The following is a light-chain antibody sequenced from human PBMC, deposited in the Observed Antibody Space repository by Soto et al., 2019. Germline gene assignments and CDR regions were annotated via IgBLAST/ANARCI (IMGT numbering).Light chain of an antibody. CDR1: SSDVGSYDY. J-gene: IGLJ3*02. CDR2: EVS. V-gene: IGLV2-8*01. Sequence: QSALTQPPSASGSPGQSVTISCTGTSSDVGSYDYVSWDQQHPCNAHTLMIYEVSKRPSGLPDRFYGSKSSNTASLTVSGIQDEDEADYYGSSSAGISDWGVFGGGTKVTVL. CDR3: SSSAGISDWGV.